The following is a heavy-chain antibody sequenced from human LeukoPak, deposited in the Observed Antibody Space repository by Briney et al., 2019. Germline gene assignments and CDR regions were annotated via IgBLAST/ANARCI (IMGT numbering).Heavy chain of an antibody. D-gene: IGHD2-2*01. J-gene: IGHJ5*02. V-gene: IGHV3-23*01. CDR1: GFTFSSYA. Sequence: GGSLRLSCAASGFTFSSYAMSWARQAPGKGLEWVSAISGSGTSTHYADSVKGRFTISRDNSKNTLYLQMSSLRAEDTAVYYCAKGAEYADTNWFDPWGQGTLVTVSS. CDR2: ISGSGTST. CDR3: AKGAEYADTNWFDP.